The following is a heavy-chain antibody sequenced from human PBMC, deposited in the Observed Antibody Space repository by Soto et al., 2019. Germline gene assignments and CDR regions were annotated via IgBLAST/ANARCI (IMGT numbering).Heavy chain of an antibody. CDR3: ARASSQPRRLDY. J-gene: IGHJ4*02. CDR1: GGSISSYY. V-gene: IGHV4-59*01. Sequence: SETLSLTCTVSGGSISSYYWSWIRQPPGKGLEWIGYIYYSGSTNYNPSLKSRVTISVDTSKNQFSLKLSSVTAADTAVYYCARASSQPRRLDYWGQGTLVTVSS. CDR2: IYYSGST. D-gene: IGHD6-6*01.